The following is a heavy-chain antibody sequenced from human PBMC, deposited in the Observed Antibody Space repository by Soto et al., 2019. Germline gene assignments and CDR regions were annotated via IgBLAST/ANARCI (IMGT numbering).Heavy chain of an antibody. J-gene: IGHJ6*02. D-gene: IGHD3-10*01. CDR3: AREGYYSGSGSYSPPRYYGMDV. Sequence: QVQLVQSGAEVKKPGSSVKVSCKASGYTFISYGISWVRQAPGQGLEWMGWISAYNDYTNYAQKLQGRVTMTTDTSTRIAYLELRSLRSDDTAVYYCAREGYYSGSGSYSPPRYYGMDVWRQGTTVTVSS. CDR1: GYTFISYG. V-gene: IGHV1-18*01. CDR2: ISAYNDYT.